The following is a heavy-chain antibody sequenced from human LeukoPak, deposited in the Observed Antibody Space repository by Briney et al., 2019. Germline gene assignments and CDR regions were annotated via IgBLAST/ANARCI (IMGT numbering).Heavy chain of an antibody. J-gene: IGHJ4*02. CDR3: ARGRSTGYPYYFEY. D-gene: IGHD5-12*01. V-gene: IGHV1-8*02. Sequence: ASVTVSCKASGYTFTSHDINWVRQAPGQGLEWMGWMNTNSGSTGYAQKFQGRVTITRNTSISTAYMELSGLRSEDTAVYYCARGRSTGYPYYFEYWGQGTLVTVSS. CDR2: MNTNSGST. CDR1: GYTFTSHD.